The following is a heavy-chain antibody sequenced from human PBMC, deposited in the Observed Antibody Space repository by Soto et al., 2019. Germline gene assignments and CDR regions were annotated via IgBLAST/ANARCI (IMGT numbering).Heavy chain of an antibody. Sequence: PGGSLRLSCAASGFTFSSYAMSWVRQAPGKGLEWVSAISGSGGSTYYADSVKGRFTISRDNSKNTLYLQMNSLRAEDTAVYYCAKEKGRITIFGVVRYYFDYWGQGTLVTVSS. CDR3: AKEKGRITIFGVVRYYFDY. V-gene: IGHV3-23*01. D-gene: IGHD3-3*01. J-gene: IGHJ4*02. CDR1: GFTFSSYA. CDR2: ISGSGGST.